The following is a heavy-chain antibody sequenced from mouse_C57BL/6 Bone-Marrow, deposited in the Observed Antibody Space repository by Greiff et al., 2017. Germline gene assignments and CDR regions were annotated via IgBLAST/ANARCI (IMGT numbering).Heavy chain of an antibody. CDR1: GFTFSDYG. D-gene: IGHD1-1*01. V-gene: IGHV5-17*01. CDR3: ARPHYYGSSQYYFDY. Sequence: EVMLVESGGGLVKPGGSLKLSCAASGFTFSDYGMHWVRQAPEKGLEWVAYISSGSSTIYYADTVKGRFTSSRDNAKNTLFLQMTSLRSEDTAMYYCARPHYYGSSQYYFDYWGQGTTLTVSS. CDR2: ISSGSSTI. J-gene: IGHJ2*01.